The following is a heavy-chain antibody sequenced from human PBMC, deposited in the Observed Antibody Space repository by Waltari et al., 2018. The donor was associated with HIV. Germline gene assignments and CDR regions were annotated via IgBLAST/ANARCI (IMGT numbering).Heavy chain of an antibody. V-gene: IGHV4-34*01. CDR2: NDHRGET. J-gene: IGHJ4*02. Sequence: QVQLRQWGAGLLKPSETLSLTCAVYGASFNDYFWALFRRSPEKGLEWIGENDHRGETNYNPSFKSRVVISVDMSKNQFSLNLKSVTAADTAVYYCARGLGSRPFFRAYEPWGQGTLVTVSS. D-gene: IGHD2-21*01. CDR1: GASFNDYF. CDR3: ARGLGSRPFFRAYEP.